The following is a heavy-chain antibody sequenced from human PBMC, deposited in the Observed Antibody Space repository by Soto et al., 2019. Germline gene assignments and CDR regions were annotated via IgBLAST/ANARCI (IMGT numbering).Heavy chain of an antibody. Sequence: QVQLVESGGGVVQPGRSLRLSCAASGFTFSSYGMHWVRQAPGKGLEWVAVIYDGSNKYYADSVKGRFTISRDNSKNTLYLQMNSMRAEATAVYYCAKEVWSGPMDVWGQGTTVTVSS. CDR1: GFTFSSYG. V-gene: IGHV3-30*18. J-gene: IGHJ6*02. CDR3: AKEVWSGPMDV. D-gene: IGHD3-3*01. CDR2: IYDGSNK.